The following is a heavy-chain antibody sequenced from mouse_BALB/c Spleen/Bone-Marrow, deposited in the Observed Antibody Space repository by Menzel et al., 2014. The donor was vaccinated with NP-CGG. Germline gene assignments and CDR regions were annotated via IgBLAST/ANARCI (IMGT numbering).Heavy chain of an antibody. CDR2: INPNNGDT. CDR1: GYTFTDYH. J-gene: IGHJ3*01. CDR3: ARRQEDYYAWFAY. Sequence: EVQLQQSGPEPVKPGASVKMSCKASGYTFTDYHMKWVKQSHGKRLEWIGEINPNNGDTFYNQKYKGKATLTVDKSSSTAYMQLNSLTSEDSAVYYCARRQEDYYAWFAYWGQGTLVTVSA. D-gene: IGHD1-1*01. V-gene: IGHV1-18*01.